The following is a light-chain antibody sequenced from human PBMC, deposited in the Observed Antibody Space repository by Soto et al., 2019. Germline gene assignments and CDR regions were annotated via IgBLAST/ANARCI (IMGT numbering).Light chain of an antibody. CDR2: YDT. CDR1: NIGSKS. Sequence: SYELTQPPSVSVAPGKTARVACGGNNIGSKSVHWYQQKAGQAPVLVIYYDTDRPSGIPERFSGSNSGNTATLTMSRVEAGDEADYYCQVWDSSSNHPVFGGGTKLTFL. CDR3: QVWDSSSNHPV. J-gene: IGLJ3*02. V-gene: IGLV3-21*04.